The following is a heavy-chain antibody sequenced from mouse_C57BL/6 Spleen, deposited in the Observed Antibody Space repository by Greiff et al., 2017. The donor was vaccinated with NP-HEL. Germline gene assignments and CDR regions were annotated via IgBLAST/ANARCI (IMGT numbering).Heavy chain of an antibody. Sequence: QVQLQQSGAELARPGASVKMSCKASGYTFTSYTMHWVKQRPGQGLEWIGYINPSSGYTKYNQKFKDKATLTADKSSSTAYMQLSSLTSEDSAVYYCANNYYGSSSLYYYAMDYWGQRTSVTVSS. D-gene: IGHD1-1*01. J-gene: IGHJ4*01. V-gene: IGHV1-4*01. CDR2: INPSSGYT. CDR1: GYTFTSYT. CDR3: ANNYYGSSSLYYYAMDY.